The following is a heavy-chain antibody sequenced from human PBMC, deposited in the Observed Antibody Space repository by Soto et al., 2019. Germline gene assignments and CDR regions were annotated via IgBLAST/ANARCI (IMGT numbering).Heavy chain of an antibody. CDR2: LYYGGST. Sequence: QLQLQESGPGLVKPSETLSLTCTVSGGSISSSSYYWGWIRQPPGKGLEWIASLYYGGSTYDNPSLKSRVTISVDTSKNQFSLQLSSVTAADTAVYYCARHFYYYGSGTYAYFDYWGQGTLVTVSS. J-gene: IGHJ4*02. CDR1: GGSISSSSYY. D-gene: IGHD3-10*01. V-gene: IGHV4-39*01. CDR3: ARHFYYYGSGTYAYFDY.